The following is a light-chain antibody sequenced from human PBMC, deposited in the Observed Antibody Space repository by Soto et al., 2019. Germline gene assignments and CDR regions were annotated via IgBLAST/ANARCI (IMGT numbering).Light chain of an antibody. CDR2: EGS. CDR1: SSDVGSY. Sequence: QSALTQPASVSGSPGQSITISCTGTSSDVGSYVSWHQQHPGKAPKLMIYEGSKRPSGVSNRFSGSKSGNTASLTISGLQAEDEADYYCCSYAGTGTWVFGGGTKLTVL. J-gene: IGLJ3*02. CDR3: CSYAGTGTWV. V-gene: IGLV2-23*01.